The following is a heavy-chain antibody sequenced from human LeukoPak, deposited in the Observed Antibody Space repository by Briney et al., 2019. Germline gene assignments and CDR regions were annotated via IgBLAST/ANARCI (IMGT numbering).Heavy chain of an antibody. J-gene: IGHJ4*02. CDR2: ISSSSSYI. CDR3: ARDRAPTARFDY. CDR1: GFTFSSYS. V-gene: IGHV3-21*01. Sequence: PGGSLRLSCAASGFTFSSYSMNWVRQAPGKGLEWVSSISSSSSYIYYADSVKGRLTISRDNAKNSLYLQMNSLRAEDTAVYYCARDRAPTARFDYWGQGTLVTVSS.